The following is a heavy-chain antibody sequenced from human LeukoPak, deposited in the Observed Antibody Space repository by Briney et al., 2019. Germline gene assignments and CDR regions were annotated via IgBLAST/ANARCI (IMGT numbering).Heavy chain of an antibody. CDR2: IETKTDGGTT. CDR3: TADEWA. D-gene: IGHD1-26*01. J-gene: IGHJ5*02. V-gene: IGHV3-15*04. CDR1: GFTFSNSW. Sequence: NPGGSLRLSCAASGFTFSNSWMSWVPQAPGKGLEWVGRIETKTDGGTTDYAAPVKGRFTISRDDSKNTLYLQMNSLETEDTAVYYCTADEWAWGQGTLVTVSS.